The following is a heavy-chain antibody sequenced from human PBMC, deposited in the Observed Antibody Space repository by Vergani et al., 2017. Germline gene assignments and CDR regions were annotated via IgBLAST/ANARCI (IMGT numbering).Heavy chain of an antibody. CDR2: IYPGDSDT. Sequence: PGKGLEWMGIIYPGDSDTRYSPSFQGQVTISADKSISTAYLQWSSLKASDTAMYYCARPVEMATITAFDYWGQGTLVTVSS. D-gene: IGHD5-24*01. V-gene: IGHV5-51*01. J-gene: IGHJ4*02. CDR3: ARPVEMATITAFDY.